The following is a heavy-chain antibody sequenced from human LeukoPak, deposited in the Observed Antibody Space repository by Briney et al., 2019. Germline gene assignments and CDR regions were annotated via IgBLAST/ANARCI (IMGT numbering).Heavy chain of an antibody. D-gene: IGHD6-19*01. CDR3: ARGGSSWRNWFDP. J-gene: IGHJ5*02. Sequence: ASVKVSCKASGGTFSSYAISWVRQAPGQGLEWMGRIIPILGIANYAQKSQGRVTITADKSTSTAYMELSSLRSDDTAVYYCARGGSSWRNWFDPWGQGTLVTVSS. CDR1: GGTFSSYA. CDR2: IIPILGIA. V-gene: IGHV1-69*04.